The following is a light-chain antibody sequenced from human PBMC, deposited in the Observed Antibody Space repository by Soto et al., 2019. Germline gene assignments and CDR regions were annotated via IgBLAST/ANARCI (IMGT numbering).Light chain of an antibody. CDR1: QSISNY. J-gene: IGKJ4*01. CDR2: AAS. Sequence: DMEMTQSPLSLSAPVGDRVTITCRASQSISNYLNWYQHKPGKVPKLLIYAASSLQSGVPTRFSGSGSGTDFTLTINSLQPEDFATYYCQQSYGTPLTFGGGTKIEIK. CDR3: QQSYGTPLT. V-gene: IGKV1-39*01.